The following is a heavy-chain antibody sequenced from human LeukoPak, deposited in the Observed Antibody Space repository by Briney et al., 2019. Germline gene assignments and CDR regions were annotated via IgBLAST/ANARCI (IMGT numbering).Heavy chain of an antibody. Sequence: PGGSLRLSCAASGFTFSSYAMSWVRQAPGKGLEYVSGIIGRGGTSYYAESVKGRFTISRDNSKNTLHLQVNSLRAEDTAVYRCARHPYDILTGYGYYYSYMDVWGKGTMVTVSS. CDR1: GFTFSSYA. V-gene: IGHV3-23*01. J-gene: IGHJ6*03. D-gene: IGHD3-9*01. CDR2: IIGRGGTS. CDR3: ARHPYDILTGYGYYYSYMDV.